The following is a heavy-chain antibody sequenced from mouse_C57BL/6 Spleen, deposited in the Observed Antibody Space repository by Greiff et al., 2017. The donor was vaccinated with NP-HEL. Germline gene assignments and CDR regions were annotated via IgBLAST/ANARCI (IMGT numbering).Heavy chain of an antibody. V-gene: IGHV5-4*01. Sequence: EVKLMESGGGLVKPGGSLKLSCAASGFTFSSYAMSWVRQTPEKRLEWVATISDGGSYTYYPDNVKGRFTISRDNAKNNLYLQMSHLKSEDTAMYYCARDYYSNYFDVWGTGTTVTVSS. D-gene: IGHD2-5*01. CDR2: ISDGGSYT. CDR3: ARDYYSNYFDV. CDR1: GFTFSSYA. J-gene: IGHJ1*03.